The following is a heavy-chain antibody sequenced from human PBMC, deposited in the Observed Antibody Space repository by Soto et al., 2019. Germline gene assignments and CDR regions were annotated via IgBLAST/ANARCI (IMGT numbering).Heavy chain of an antibody. Sequence: QVQLVQSGAEVKKPGSSVKVSYKASGGTFSSYAISWVRQAPGQGLEWMGGIIPIFGTATYAQKFQGRVTITADESTSTAYMELSSLRSEDTAVYYCARPFHSGSHYNNGMDVWGQGTTVTVSS. J-gene: IGHJ6*02. D-gene: IGHD1-26*01. CDR1: GGTFSSYA. CDR3: ARPFHSGSHYNNGMDV. CDR2: IIPIFGTA. V-gene: IGHV1-69*12.